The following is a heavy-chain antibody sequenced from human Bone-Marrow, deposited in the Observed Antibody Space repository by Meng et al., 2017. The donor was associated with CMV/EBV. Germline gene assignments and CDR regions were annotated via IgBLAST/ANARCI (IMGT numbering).Heavy chain of an antibody. CDR2: ISYDGRNK. Sequence: DSGFTFSSSAMHRVRQAPGKGLGWVAVISYDGRNKYYADSVKGRFTIYRDNSKNTLYLKMNSLRAEDTAVYYCARVGHPTRGWYFDLWGRGTLVTVSS. CDR3: ARVGHPTRGWYFDL. V-gene: IGHV3-30*04. D-gene: IGHD3-10*01. CDR1: GFTFSSSA. J-gene: IGHJ2*01.